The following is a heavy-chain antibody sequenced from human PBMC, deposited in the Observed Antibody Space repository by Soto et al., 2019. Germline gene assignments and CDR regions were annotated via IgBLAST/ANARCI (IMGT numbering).Heavy chain of an antibody. J-gene: IGHJ4*02. CDR2: ISGSGGNT. CDR1: GFTFSYYA. CDR3: AGPGYSSQDY. V-gene: IGHV3-23*01. Sequence: GGSLRLSCAASGFTFSYYAMSWVRKAPGKGLEWVSAISGSGGNTYYADSVKGRFTMSRDNSKNTLYLQMNSLRADDTAVYKCAGPGYSSQDYWGQGALVTVSS. D-gene: IGHD5-18*01.